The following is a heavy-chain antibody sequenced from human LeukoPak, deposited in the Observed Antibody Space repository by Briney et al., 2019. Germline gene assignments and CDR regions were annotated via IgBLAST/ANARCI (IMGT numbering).Heavy chain of an antibody. Sequence: GGSLRLSCAASGFTFSSYGMHWVRQAPGKGLEWVAVISYDGSNKYYADSVKGRFTISRDNSKNTLYLQMNSLRAEDTAVYYWANGPPSGITFLAVVRLFDYWGKGTLVTVSS. CDR2: ISYDGSNK. J-gene: IGHJ4*02. V-gene: IGHV3-30*18. CDR3: ANGPPSGITFLAVVRLFDY. D-gene: IGHD3-3*01. CDR1: GFTFSSYG.